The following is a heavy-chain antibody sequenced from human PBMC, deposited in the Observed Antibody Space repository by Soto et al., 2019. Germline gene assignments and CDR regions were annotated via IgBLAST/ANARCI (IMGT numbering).Heavy chain of an antibody. Sequence: SETLSLTCAVSCYPISSGYYWGWIRQPPGKGLEWIGIIHHSGSTYYNPSLRSRITISVDTSKNQFSLKMPSVTAADTAVYYCARSSGYVPGGYWGQGILVTVSS. CDR3: ARSSGYVPGGY. CDR1: CYPISSGYY. V-gene: IGHV4-38-2*01. D-gene: IGHD5-12*01. CDR2: IHHSGST. J-gene: IGHJ4*02.